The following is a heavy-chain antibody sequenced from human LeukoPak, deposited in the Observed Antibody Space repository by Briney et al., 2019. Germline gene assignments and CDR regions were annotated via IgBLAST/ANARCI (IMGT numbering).Heavy chain of an antibody. J-gene: IGHJ4*02. CDR1: GFTFSSYS. Sequence: GGSLRLSCAASGFTFSSYSMNWVRQAPGKGLEWVSSISSSSSYIYYADSVKGRFTISRDNSKNTLYLQMNSLRAEDTAVYYCARYDSSGYLFDYWGQGTLVTVSS. CDR2: ISSSSSYI. V-gene: IGHV3-21*01. CDR3: ARYDSSGYLFDY. D-gene: IGHD3-22*01.